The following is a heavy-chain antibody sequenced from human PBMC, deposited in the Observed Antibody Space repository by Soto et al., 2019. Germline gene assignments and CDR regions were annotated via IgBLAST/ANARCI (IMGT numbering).Heavy chain of an antibody. D-gene: IGHD5-12*01. Sequence: SETLSLTCAVSGGSIGRGDYYWSWIRQPPGKGLEWIGYIYYSGTTYYNPSLKSRVSISVDTSKNQFSLKLSSVTAADTAIYYCTRVVVATTGGRRYYFDYWGQGTPVTVSS. V-gene: IGHV4-30-4*01. J-gene: IGHJ4*02. CDR3: TRVVVATTGGRRYYFDY. CDR1: GGSIGRGDYY. CDR2: IYYSGTT.